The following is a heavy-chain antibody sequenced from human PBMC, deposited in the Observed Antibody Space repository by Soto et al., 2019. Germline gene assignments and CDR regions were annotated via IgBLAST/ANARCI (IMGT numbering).Heavy chain of an antibody. CDR3: ARGDCSGGRCYRGFDY. Sequence: LRLSCAASGFTFSSYDMTWVRQAPGKGLEWVSGVSASGSITSYADSAKGRFTISRDNAKNTMFLQMNSLRAEDTAVYFCARGDCSGGRCYRGFDYWGQGTLVTVSS. V-gene: IGHV3-23*01. CDR2: VSASGSIT. J-gene: IGHJ4*02. D-gene: IGHD2-15*01. CDR1: GFTFSSYD.